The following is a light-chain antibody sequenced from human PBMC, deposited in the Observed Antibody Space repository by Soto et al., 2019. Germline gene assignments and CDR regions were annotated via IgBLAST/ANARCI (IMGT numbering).Light chain of an antibody. CDR1: QSVSSH. Sequence: EIVLTQSPATLSLSPGEGATVSCRASQSVSSHLAWYQQKRGQAPRLLIYDASSRATGIPARFSGSGSGTEFTLTISSLQSEDFAVYYCQQYNNWPPWTFGQGTKVDIK. V-gene: IGKV3-15*01. J-gene: IGKJ1*01. CDR3: QQYNNWPPWT. CDR2: DAS.